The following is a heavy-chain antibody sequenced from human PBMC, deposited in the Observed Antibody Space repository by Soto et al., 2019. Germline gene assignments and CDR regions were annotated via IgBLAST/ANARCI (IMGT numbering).Heavy chain of an antibody. CDR1: GFTFSSYA. Sequence: GGSLRLSCAASGFTFSSYAMSWVRQAPGKGLEWVSAISGSGGSTYYADSVKGRFTISRDNSKNTLYLQMNSLRAEDTAVYYCAKLRIVVVVAASFDYWGQGTLVTVSS. D-gene: IGHD2-15*01. V-gene: IGHV3-23*01. CDR3: AKLRIVVVVAASFDY. CDR2: ISGSGGST. J-gene: IGHJ4*02.